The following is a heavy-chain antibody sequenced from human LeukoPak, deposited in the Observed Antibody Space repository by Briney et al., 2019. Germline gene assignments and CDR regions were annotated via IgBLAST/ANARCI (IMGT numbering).Heavy chain of an antibody. D-gene: IGHD6-19*01. J-gene: IGHJ4*02. CDR2: ISGSGGRT. CDR3: AKHVRTSVWFFDF. V-gene: IGHV3-23*01. CDR1: GLTFSSDA. Sequence: PGGSLSLSCAASGLTFSSDALSWVRQAPGKGLEWVSLISGSGGRTDYADSVKGRFTISRDNSKNTLYLQMNSLKAEDTAVYYCAKHVRTSVWFFDFWGQGTLVTVSS.